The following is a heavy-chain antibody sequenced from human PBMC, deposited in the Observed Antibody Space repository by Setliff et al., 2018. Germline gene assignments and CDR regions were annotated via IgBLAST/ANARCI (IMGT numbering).Heavy chain of an antibody. Sequence: GASVKVSCKASGYTFTEYSIHWVRQAPGQGLEWMGWINPNTGGSNYAQTFQGRVTMTTDTSISTAYMEMSRLTSDDTAVYYCAKVNYYDKSAYLPFDYWGQGTQVTVSS. D-gene: IGHD3-22*01. V-gene: IGHV1-2*02. CDR2: INPNTGGS. CDR3: AKVNYYDKSAYLPFDY. J-gene: IGHJ4*02. CDR1: GYTFTEYS.